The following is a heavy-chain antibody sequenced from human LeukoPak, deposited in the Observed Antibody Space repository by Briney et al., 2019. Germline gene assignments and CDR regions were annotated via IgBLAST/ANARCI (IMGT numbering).Heavy chain of an antibody. CDR2: IFYSGST. CDR3: ARPQFGSGYYHEVDY. Sequence: PSETLSLTCSVSGGSISSYYWSWIRQPPGKGLEWIGYIFYSGSTNYNPSLKSRVTIAVDTSKNQFSLKLRSVTAADTAIYYCARPQFGSGYYHEVDYWGQGILVTVSS. V-gene: IGHV4-59*08. J-gene: IGHJ4*02. CDR1: GGSISSYY. D-gene: IGHD3-22*01.